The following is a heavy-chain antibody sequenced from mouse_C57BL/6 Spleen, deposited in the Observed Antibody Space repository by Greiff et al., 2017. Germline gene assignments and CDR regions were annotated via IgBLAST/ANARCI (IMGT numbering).Heavy chain of an antibody. CDR3: AGGIYSFDV. Sequence: EVKLMESGPELVKPGASVKMSCKASGYTFTDYNMHWVKQSHGKSLEWIGYINPNNGGTSYNQKFKGKATLTVNKSSSTAYMELRSLTSEDSAVYYCAGGIYSFDVWGTGTTVTVSS. V-gene: IGHV1-22*01. CDR1: GYTFTDYN. J-gene: IGHJ1*03. D-gene: IGHD2-12*01. CDR2: INPNNGGT.